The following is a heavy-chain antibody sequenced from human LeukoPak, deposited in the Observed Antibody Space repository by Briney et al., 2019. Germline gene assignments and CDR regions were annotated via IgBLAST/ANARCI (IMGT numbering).Heavy chain of an antibody. V-gene: IGHV3-53*01. D-gene: IGHD3-22*01. J-gene: IGHJ4*02. CDR1: GFIVSDNY. CDR3: AKANYYDSPGTFDY. CDR2: LFSGGTT. Sequence: GGSLRLTCAASGFIVSDNYVSWVRQAPGMGLEWVSVLFSGGTTHYADPVRGRFTISRDNSKNTLYLQMNSLRAEDTAVYFCAKANYYDSPGTFDYWGQGSLVIVS.